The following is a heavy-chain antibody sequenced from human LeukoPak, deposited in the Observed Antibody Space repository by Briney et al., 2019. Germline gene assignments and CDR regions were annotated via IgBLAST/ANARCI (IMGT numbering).Heavy chain of an antibody. CDR2: ISWNSGSI. V-gene: IGHV3-9*01. CDR3: AKGFTLTTPPKCDP. J-gene: IGHJ5*02. D-gene: IGHD4-17*01. CDR1: GFTFDDYA. Sequence: PGGSLRLSCAASGFTFDDYAMHWVRQAPGKGLEWVSGISWNSGSIGYADSVKGRFTISRDNAKNSLYLQMNSLRAEDTALYYCAKGFTLTTPPKCDPWGQGTLVTVSS.